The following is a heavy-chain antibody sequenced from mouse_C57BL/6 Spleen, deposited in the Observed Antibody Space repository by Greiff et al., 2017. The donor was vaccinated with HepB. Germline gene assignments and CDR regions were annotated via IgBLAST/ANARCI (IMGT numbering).Heavy chain of an antibody. J-gene: IGHJ2*01. Sequence: VQLKESEGGLVQPGSSMKLSCTASGFTFSDYYMAWVRQVPEKGLEWVANINYDGSSTYYLDSLKSRFIISRDNAKNILYLQMSSLKSEDTATYYCARVYDYDGYFDYWGQGTTLTVSS. CDR1: GFTFSDYY. CDR2: INYDGSST. CDR3: ARVYDYDGYFDY. V-gene: IGHV5-16*01. D-gene: IGHD2-4*01.